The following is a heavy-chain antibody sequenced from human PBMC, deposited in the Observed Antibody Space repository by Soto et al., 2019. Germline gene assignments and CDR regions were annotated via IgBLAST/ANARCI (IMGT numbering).Heavy chain of an antibody. D-gene: IGHD4-17*01. J-gene: IGHJ4*02. V-gene: IGHV4-4*07. CDR3: ARVGGTTVTTRYFDY. CDR1: GGSISSYY. CDR2: IYTSGST. Sequence: SETLSLTCTVSGGSISSYYWSWIRQPAGKGLEWIGRIYTSGSTNYNPSLKSRVTMSVDTSKNQFPLKLSSVTAADTAVYYCARVGGTTVTTRYFDYWGQGTLVTVSS.